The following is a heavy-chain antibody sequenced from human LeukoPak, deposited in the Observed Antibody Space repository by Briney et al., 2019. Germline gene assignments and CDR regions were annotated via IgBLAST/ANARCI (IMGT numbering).Heavy chain of an antibody. Sequence: SETLSLTCAVSGGSISSSNWWSWVRQPPGKGLEWIGEIYHSGGTNYNPPLKSRVTISVDKSKNQFSLKLSSVTAADTAVYYCARSYYDSSGHLRDDYWGQGTLVTVSS. D-gene: IGHD3-22*01. CDR1: GGSISSSNW. CDR3: ARSYYDSSGHLRDDY. V-gene: IGHV4-4*02. CDR2: IYHSGGT. J-gene: IGHJ4*02.